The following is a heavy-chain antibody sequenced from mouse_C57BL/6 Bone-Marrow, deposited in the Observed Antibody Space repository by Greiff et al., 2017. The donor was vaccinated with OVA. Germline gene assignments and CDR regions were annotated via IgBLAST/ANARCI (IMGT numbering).Heavy chain of an antibody. Sequence: QVQLKESGAELARPGASVKLSCKASGYTFTSYGISWVKQRTGQGLEWIGEIYPRSGNTYYNEKFKGKATLTADKSSSTAYMELRSLTSEDSAVYFCAEYYYSSSYKDYWGQGTTLTVSS. CDR1: GYTFTSYG. CDR3: AEYYYSSSYKDY. J-gene: IGHJ2*01. V-gene: IGHV1-81*01. D-gene: IGHD1-1*01. CDR2: IYPRSGNT.